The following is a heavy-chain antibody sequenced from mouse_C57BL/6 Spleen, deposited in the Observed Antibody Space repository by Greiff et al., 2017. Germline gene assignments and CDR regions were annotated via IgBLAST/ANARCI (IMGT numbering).Heavy chain of an antibody. J-gene: IGHJ4*01. V-gene: IGHV1-69*01. CDR2: IDPSDSYT. Sequence: QVQLQQPGAELVMPGASVKLSCKASGYTFTSYWMHWVKQRPGQGLEWIGEIDPSDSYTNYNQKFKGKSTLTVDKTSSTAYMQRSSRTSEDSAVYYCAREYYWGQGASVTVSS. CDR3: AREYY. CDR1: GYTFTSYW.